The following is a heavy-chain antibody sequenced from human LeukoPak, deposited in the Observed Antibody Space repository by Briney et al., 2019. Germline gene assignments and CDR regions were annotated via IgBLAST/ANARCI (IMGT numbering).Heavy chain of an antibody. CDR3: ARGTPGRYDFWSGYSV. J-gene: IGHJ4*02. CDR2: IYYSGST. D-gene: IGHD3-3*01. Sequence: RSSETLSLTCAVSGYSISSGYYWSWIRQPPGKGLEWIGYIYYSGSTYYNPSLKSRVTISVDTSKNQFSLKLSSVTAADTAVYYCARGTPGRYDFWSGYSVWGQRTLVTVSS. CDR1: GYSISSGYY. V-gene: IGHV4-30-4*08.